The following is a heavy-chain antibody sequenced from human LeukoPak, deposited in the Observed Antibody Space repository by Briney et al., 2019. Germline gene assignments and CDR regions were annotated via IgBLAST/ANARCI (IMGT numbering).Heavy chain of an antibody. D-gene: IGHD6-25*01. Sequence: SETLSLTCTVSRGSTSTYYWGWIRQPPGKGLEWIGSIYSSGSTYYNSSLKSRVTISIDTSKNQVSLKMSSVTAADTAVYYCAKSGGYGLIDYWGQGTLVTVSS. CDR1: RGSTSTYY. CDR3: AKSGGYGLIDY. J-gene: IGHJ4*01. CDR2: IYSSGST. V-gene: IGHV4-59*05.